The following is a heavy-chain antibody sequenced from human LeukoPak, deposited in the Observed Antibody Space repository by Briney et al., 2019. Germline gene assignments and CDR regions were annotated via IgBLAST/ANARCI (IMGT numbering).Heavy chain of an antibody. CDR2: VSYSGST. J-gene: IGHJ4*02. Sequence: SETLSLTCTVSGGSINSYCWSWIRQPPAQRLELFGYVSYSGSTNYNPSLKSRVTISIDTSKNQFSLKLSSVTAADTAVFYCARGQRVYGSAAYFDYWGQGALVTVSS. CDR1: GGSINSYC. V-gene: IGHV4-59*01. CDR3: ARGQRVYGSAAYFDY. D-gene: IGHD3-10*01.